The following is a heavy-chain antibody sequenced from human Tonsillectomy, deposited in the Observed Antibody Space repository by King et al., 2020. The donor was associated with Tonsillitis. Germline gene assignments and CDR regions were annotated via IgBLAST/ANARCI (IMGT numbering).Heavy chain of an antibody. CDR1: GGSISSYY. CDR2: IYYSGST. D-gene: IGHD6-19*01. V-gene: IGHV4-59*08. CDR3: ARLSIAVAGLDY. Sequence: VQLQESGPGLVKPSETLSLTCTVSGGSISSYYWSWIRQPPGKGLEWIGYIYYSGSTNYNPSLKSRVTIPVDTSKNQFSLKLSSVTAADTAVYYCARLSIAVAGLDYWGQGTLVTVSS. J-gene: IGHJ4*02.